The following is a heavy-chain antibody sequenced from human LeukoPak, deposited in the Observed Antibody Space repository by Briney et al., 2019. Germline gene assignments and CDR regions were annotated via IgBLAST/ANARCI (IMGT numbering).Heavy chain of an antibody. Sequence: SGTLSLTCAVSGGSISSSNWWSWVRQPPGKGLEWIGEIYHSGSTNYNPSFKSRVTISVDKSKNQFSLKLSSVTAADTAVYYCARDLSSVYCSGGSCYQYYYYYGMDVWGQGTTVTVSS. CDR2: IYHSGST. CDR1: GGSISSSNW. V-gene: IGHV4-4*02. D-gene: IGHD2-15*01. CDR3: ARDLSSVYCSGGSCYQYYYYYGMDV. J-gene: IGHJ6*02.